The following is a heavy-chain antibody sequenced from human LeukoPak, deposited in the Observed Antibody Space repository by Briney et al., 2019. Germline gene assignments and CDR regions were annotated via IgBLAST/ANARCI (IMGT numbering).Heavy chain of an antibody. D-gene: IGHD6-13*01. CDR3: AKDCCIPAAGQGRDFQH. J-gene: IGHJ1*01. Sequence: GGSLRLSCAASGFTFSSYAMSWVRQAPGKGLEWVSAISGSGGSTYYADSVKGRFTISRDNSKNTLYLQMNSLRAEDTAVYYCAKDCCIPAAGQGRDFQHWGQGTLVTVSS. CDR1: GFTFSSYA. CDR2: ISGSGGST. V-gene: IGHV3-23*01.